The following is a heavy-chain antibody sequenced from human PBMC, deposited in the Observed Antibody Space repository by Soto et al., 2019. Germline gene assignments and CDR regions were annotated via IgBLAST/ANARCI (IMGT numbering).Heavy chain of an antibody. D-gene: IGHD1-26*01. Sequence: QVQLQESGPGLVQPSQTLSLACTVSGGSITTVGNYWSWIRQFPGKGLEWIGHISYSGSTNSNPSLRKRISMSVEKSKNQFSPELRPVTCGETGVDYCARLLGSGNYLGIFDAFDIWGQGTVVTVSS. J-gene: IGHJ3*02. CDR1: GGSITTVGNY. CDR2: ISYSGST. V-gene: IGHV4-31*03. CDR3: ARLLGSGNYLGIFDAFDI.